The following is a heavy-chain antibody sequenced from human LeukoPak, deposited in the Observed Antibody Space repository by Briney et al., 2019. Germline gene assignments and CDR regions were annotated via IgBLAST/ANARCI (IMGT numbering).Heavy chain of an antibody. J-gene: IGHJ4*02. V-gene: IGHV3-21*01. CDR2: ITSNSVDI. Sequence: GGSLRLSCAASGFDFDKYSMNWVRQTPGKGLEWVSYITSNSVDIYYADSVKGRFTISRNNAWNSLYLQMNSLRAEDTAVYFCARGRWSSGWYRALVDFDYWGQGTLVTVSS. CDR3: ARGRWSSGWYRALVDFDY. CDR1: GFDFDKYS. D-gene: IGHD6-19*01.